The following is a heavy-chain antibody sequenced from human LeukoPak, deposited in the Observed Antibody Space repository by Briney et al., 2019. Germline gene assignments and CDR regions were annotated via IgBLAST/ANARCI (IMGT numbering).Heavy chain of an antibody. Sequence: SETLSLTCAVYGGSFSGYYWSWIRQPPGKGLGWIGEINHSGSTNYNPSLKSRVTISVDTSKNQFSLKLSSVTAADTAVYYCARSGWYFYHWFDPWGQGTLVTVSS. CDR1: GGSFSGYY. CDR3: ARSGWYFYHWFDP. V-gene: IGHV4-34*01. CDR2: INHSGST. J-gene: IGHJ5*02. D-gene: IGHD6-19*01.